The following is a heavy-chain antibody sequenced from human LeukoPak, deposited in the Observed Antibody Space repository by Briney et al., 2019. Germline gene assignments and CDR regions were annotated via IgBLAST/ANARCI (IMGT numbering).Heavy chain of an antibody. Sequence: SETLSLTCTVSGGSISSYYWSWIRQPPGKGLEWIGYIYYSGSTNYNPSLKSRVTISVDTSKNQFSLKMSSVTAADTAVYYCARHLGSTMITFGGVIGTPWFDPWAREPWSPSPQ. V-gene: IGHV4-59*08. CDR2: IYYSGST. CDR1: GGSISSYY. D-gene: IGHD3-16*02. J-gene: IGHJ5*02. CDR3: ARHLGSTMITFGGVIGTPWFDP.